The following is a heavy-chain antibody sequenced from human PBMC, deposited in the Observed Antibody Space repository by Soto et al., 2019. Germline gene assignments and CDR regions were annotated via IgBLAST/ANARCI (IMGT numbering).Heavy chain of an antibody. CDR3: VRGASGNYYSPLDY. Sequence: VHLVESGRALVQPGGSLRLSCAVSGFTFSSYVMYWVRQAPGKGLEFVSGIGSNGGSTNYANSVKGRFTISRDNSRNTLYLQMGSLRAEDMAVYYCVRGASGNYYSPLDYWGQGTLVTVSS. V-gene: IGHV3-64*01. CDR2: IGSNGGST. D-gene: IGHD3-10*01. J-gene: IGHJ4*02. CDR1: GFTFSSYV.